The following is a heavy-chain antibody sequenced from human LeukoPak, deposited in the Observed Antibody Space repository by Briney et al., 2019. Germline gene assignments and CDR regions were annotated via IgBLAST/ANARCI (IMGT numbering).Heavy chain of an antibody. CDR1: GGTFSSYA. V-gene: IGHV1-69*05. CDR2: IIPIFGTA. Sequence: SVKVSCKASGGTFSSYAISWVRQAPGQGLEWMGGIIPIFGTANYAQKFQGRVTITTDESTSTACMELSSLRSEDTAVYYCATYYDSSGYYSGSGYYYYGMDVWGQGTTVTVSS. J-gene: IGHJ6*02. CDR3: ATYYDSSGYYSGSGYYYYGMDV. D-gene: IGHD3-22*01.